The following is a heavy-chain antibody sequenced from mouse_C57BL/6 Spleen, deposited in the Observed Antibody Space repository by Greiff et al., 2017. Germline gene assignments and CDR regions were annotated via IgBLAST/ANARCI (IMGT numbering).Heavy chain of an antibody. D-gene: IGHD1-1*01. V-gene: IGHV1-69*01. Sequence: QVQLQQPGAELVMPGASVKLSCKASGYTFTSYWMHWVKQRPGQGLEWIGEIDPSDSYTNYNQKFKGKSTLTVDTSSSTAYMQLRSLTSEDSAVYYCAWGSSHYYAMDYWGQGTSVTVSA. J-gene: IGHJ4*01. CDR1: GYTFTSYW. CDR3: AWGSSHYYAMDY. CDR2: IDPSDSYT.